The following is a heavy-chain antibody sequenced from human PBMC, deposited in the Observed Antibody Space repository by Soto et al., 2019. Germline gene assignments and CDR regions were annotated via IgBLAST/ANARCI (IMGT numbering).Heavy chain of an antibody. D-gene: IGHD3-9*01. J-gene: IGHJ4*02. CDR1: GGSLSSGGHY. CDR3: ERVDHRGYFAILTDY. CDR2: IYDSVNT. V-gene: IGHV4-31*03. Sequence: TLSLTCPVSGGSLSSGGHYWSWIRQHPGKGLEWIGHIYDSVNTYYSPSLRSRVTISADMSKNQFSLNLRSVTAADTAVYYCERVDHRGYFAILTDYWGQGTLVTVSS.